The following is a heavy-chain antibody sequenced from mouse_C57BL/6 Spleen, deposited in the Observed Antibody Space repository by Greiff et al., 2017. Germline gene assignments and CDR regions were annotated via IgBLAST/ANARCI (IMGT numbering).Heavy chain of an antibody. CDR3: ARWYYYGSSYFDY. CDR1: GYTFTSYW. D-gene: IGHD1-1*01. J-gene: IGHJ2*01. V-gene: IGHV1-61*01. Sequence: QVQLQQPGAELVRPGSSVKLSCKASGYTFTSYWMDWVKQRPGQGLEWIGNIYPSDSETHYNQKFKDKATLTVDKSSSTAYMQLSSLTSEDSAVYDCARWYYYGSSYFDYWGQGTTLTVSS. CDR2: IYPSDSET.